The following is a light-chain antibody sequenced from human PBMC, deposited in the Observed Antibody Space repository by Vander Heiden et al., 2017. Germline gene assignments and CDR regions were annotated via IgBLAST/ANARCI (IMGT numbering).Light chain of an antibody. V-gene: IGKV4-1*01. Sequence: DIVMTQSPDSLPVSLGERATINCKSSQSILYSSNSKNYIAWYRQKPGQPPKLLIYWESTRESGVPDRFSGSGSGTDFTLTISSLQAEDVAVYYCQQYYTTPLTFGGGTKVEI. CDR3: QQYYTTPLT. J-gene: IGKJ4*01. CDR2: WES. CDR1: QSILYSSNSKNY.